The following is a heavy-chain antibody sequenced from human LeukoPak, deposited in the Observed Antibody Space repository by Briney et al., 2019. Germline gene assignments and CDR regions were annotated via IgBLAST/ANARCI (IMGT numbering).Heavy chain of an antibody. CDR2: INPNSGGT. J-gene: IGHJ4*02. CDR3: ARDRRARAYLDY. D-gene: IGHD3-10*01. CDR1: GYTFTSYG. Sequence: ASVKVSCKASGYTFTSYGISWVRQAPGQGLEWMGWINPNSGGTNYAQKFQGRVTMTRDTSISTAYMELSRLRSDDTAVYYCARDRRARAYLDYWGQGTLVTVSS. V-gene: IGHV1-2*02.